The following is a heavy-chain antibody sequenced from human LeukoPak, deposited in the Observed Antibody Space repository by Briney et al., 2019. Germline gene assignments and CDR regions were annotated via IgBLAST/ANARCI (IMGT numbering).Heavy chain of an antibody. CDR1: GGTFSSYA. CDR2: ISVYNVNT. J-gene: IGHJ4*02. Sequence: APVKVSCKASGGTFSSYAISWVRQAPGQGLEWMGWISVYNVNTNYAQKLQGRVTMTTDTSTSTVYMDLRSLRSDDTAVYYCARDYSGYDGFDYWGQGTLVTVSS. V-gene: IGHV1-18*01. D-gene: IGHD5-12*01. CDR3: ARDYSGYDGFDY.